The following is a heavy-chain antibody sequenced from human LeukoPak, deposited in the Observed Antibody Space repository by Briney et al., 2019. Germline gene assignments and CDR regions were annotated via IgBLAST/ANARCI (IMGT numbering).Heavy chain of an antibody. CDR1: GFTFSSYA. D-gene: IGHD3-3*01. J-gene: IGHJ4*02. Sequence: GGSLRLSCVASGFTFSSYAMHWVRQAPGKGLEYVSAISSNAATTYYANSVKGRFSISRDNSKNTVYLQMGSLRAEDMAVYYCARVYFWSGYFDYWGQGTLVTVSS. CDR2: ISSNAATT. V-gene: IGHV3-64*01. CDR3: ARVYFWSGYFDY.